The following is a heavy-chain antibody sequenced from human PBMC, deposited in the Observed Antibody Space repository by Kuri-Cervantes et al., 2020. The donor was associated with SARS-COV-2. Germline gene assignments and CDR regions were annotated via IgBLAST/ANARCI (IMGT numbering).Heavy chain of an antibody. CDR1: RFSFGSYA. CDR2: IYYSGST. D-gene: IGHD2-2*01. CDR3: ARTHYATLLDI. J-gene: IGHJ3*02. Sequence: SQTLSLTCAASRFSFGSYAMGWIRQAPGKGLEWTGYIYYSGSTNCNPSLKSRVTISVDTSKNQFSLKLSSVTAADTAVYYCARTHYATLLDIWGQGTMVTVSS. V-gene: IGHV4-59*01.